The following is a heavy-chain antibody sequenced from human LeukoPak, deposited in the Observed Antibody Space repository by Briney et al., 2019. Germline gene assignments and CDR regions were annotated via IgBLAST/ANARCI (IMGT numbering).Heavy chain of an antibody. Sequence: GWCMTLSCAAAGFTLSSYGRHWVRQAAGRVREWVGSIKQDGSEKYYVSSVKGRFTISRDTAKESLYLQMRSLRAEETAVYYCARDRGHSGYELYFYWGEGALVTASS. J-gene: IGHJ4*02. D-gene: IGHD5-12*01. CDR2: IKQDGSEK. V-gene: IGHV3-7*01. CDR1: GFTLSSYG. CDR3: ARDRGHSGYELYFY.